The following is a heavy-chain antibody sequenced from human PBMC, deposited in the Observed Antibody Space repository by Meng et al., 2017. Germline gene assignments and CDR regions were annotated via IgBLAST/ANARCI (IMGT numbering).Heavy chain of an antibody. CDR2: IYTSGST. CDR1: GGSISSGSYY. D-gene: IGHD2-2*01. J-gene: IGHJ6*01. CDR3: ARAYCSSTSCYSDYYYYYGMDV. Sequence: SETLSLTCTVSGGSISSGSYYWSWIRQPAGKGLEWIGRIYTSGSTNYNPSLRSRVTISVDTSKSQFSLKLSSVTAADTAVYYCARAYCSSTSCYSDYYYYYGMDVWGQGTTVTVSS. V-gene: IGHV4-61*02.